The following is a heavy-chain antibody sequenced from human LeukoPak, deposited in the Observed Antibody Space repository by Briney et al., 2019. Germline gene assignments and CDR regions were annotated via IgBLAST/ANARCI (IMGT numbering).Heavy chain of an antibody. Sequence: GGSLRLSCAASGFTFSSYAMSWVRQAPGKGLEWVSAISGSGGSTYYADSVKGRFTISRDNSKNTLYLQMNSLRAEDMAVYYCAKDRRGLWFGELLYSPNYFDYWGQGTLVTVSS. CDR3: AKDRRGLWFGELLYSPNYFDY. CDR1: GFTFSSYA. D-gene: IGHD3-10*01. J-gene: IGHJ4*02. V-gene: IGHV3-23*01. CDR2: ISGSGGST.